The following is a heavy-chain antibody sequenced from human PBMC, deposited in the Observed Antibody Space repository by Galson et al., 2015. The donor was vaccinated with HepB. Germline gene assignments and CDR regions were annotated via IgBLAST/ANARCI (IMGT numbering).Heavy chain of an antibody. V-gene: IGHV3-23*01. Sequence: SLRLSCAASGFTFSSYAMSWVRQAPGKGLGWVSAISGGGGRTYFADSVKGRFSISRDNSKNTLYLQMNSLRGEDTAVYYCAKDERRRYYDGSVISFPQNDAYDIWGQGTTVTVSS. CDR2: ISGGGGRT. D-gene: IGHD3-22*01. J-gene: IGHJ3*02. CDR3: AKDERRRYYDGSVISFPQNDAYDI. CDR1: GFTFSSYA.